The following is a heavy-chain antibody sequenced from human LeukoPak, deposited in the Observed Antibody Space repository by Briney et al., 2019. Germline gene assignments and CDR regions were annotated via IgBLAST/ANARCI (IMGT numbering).Heavy chain of an antibody. CDR2: VSGSAGST. D-gene: IGHD1-7*01. J-gene: IGHJ6*03. V-gene: IGHV3-23*01. CDR1: GFTVSIYA. Sequence: LTGGSLRLSCAAYGFTVSIYAMSWVRQAPGKGREWVSAVSGSAGSTYYADSVKGRFTISRDNSKNTLYLQMNSLRAEDTAVYYCAVSFYYYYMDVWGKGTTVTVSS. CDR3: AVSFYYYYMDV.